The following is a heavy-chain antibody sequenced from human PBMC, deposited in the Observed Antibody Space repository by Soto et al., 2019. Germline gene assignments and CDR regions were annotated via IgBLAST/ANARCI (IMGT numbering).Heavy chain of an antibody. CDR2: IDHSGYT. CDR3: ARVRDWFDP. V-gene: IGHV4-34*01. J-gene: IGHJ5*02. D-gene: IGHD3-3*01. Sequence: SETLSLTCAVYGGSFSGYYWNWIRQPPGKGLEWIGEIDHSGYTNYNPSLKSRVTISVDTSKNQFSLRLTSVTAADTAVYYCARVRDWFDPWGQGTLVTSPQ. CDR1: GGSFSGYY.